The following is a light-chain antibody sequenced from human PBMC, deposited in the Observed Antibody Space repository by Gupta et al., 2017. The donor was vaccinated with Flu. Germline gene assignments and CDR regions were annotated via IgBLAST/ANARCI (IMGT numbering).Light chain of an antibody. CDR1: SLRNSY. J-gene: IGLJ2*01. CDR2: AKN. CDR3: NSRYSTDSNQEV. V-gene: IGLV3-19*01. Sequence: SELTQHPAVSVASGQTVRITCQGDSLRNSYASWYQQKPGQAPVLVIYAKNIRPSGTPDRFSGSGSGYTTSVTITGAQAEDEEDYYCNSRYSTDSNQEVFGGGTKLTVL.